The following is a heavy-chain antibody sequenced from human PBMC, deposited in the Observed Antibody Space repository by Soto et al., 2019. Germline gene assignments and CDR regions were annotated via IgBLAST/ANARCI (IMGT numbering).Heavy chain of an antibody. Sequence: GGSLRLSCAASGFTFSSYSMNWVRQAPGKGLEWVSSISSSSGYIYYADSVKGRFTISRDNAKNSLYLQMNSLRAEDTAVYYCARTRRYCSGGSCKPDYYYYYMDVWGKGTTVTVSS. V-gene: IGHV3-21*01. D-gene: IGHD2-15*01. J-gene: IGHJ6*03. CDR3: ARTRRYCSGGSCKPDYYYYYMDV. CDR1: GFTFSSYS. CDR2: ISSSSGYI.